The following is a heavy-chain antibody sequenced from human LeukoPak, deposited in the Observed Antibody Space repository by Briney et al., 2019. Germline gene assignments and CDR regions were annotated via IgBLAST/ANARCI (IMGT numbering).Heavy chain of an antibody. V-gene: IGHV3-21*01. Sequence: GGSLRLSCAASGFTFRSYSMNWVRQAPGKGLEWVSSISRSSSYIYYADSVKGRFTMSRDNAKNSLYLQMNSLRAEDTAVYYCARGTLGLNPDIFEEWGQGTLVTVSS. J-gene: IGHJ4*02. D-gene: IGHD1-14*01. CDR3: ARGTLGLNPDIFEE. CDR2: ISRSSSYI. CDR1: GFTFRSYS.